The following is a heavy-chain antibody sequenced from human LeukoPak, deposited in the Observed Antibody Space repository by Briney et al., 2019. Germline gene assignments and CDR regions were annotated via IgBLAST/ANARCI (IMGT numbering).Heavy chain of an antibody. D-gene: IGHD6-19*01. Sequence: GGSLRLSCAASGFTFSSYWMSWVRQAPGKGLEWVANINQGGSDKNYVNSVKGRLTISRDNAKNSLYLQMNSLRVEDTAIYYCARGTGRSDWFPAGWGQGTLVTVSP. CDR2: INQGGSDK. V-gene: IGHV3-7*01. CDR3: ARGTGRSDWFPAG. J-gene: IGHJ4*02. CDR1: GFTFSSYW.